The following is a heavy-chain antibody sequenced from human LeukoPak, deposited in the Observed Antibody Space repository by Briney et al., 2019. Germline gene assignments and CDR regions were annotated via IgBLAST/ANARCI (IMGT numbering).Heavy chain of an antibody. J-gene: IGHJ4*02. CDR3: ARATIRYCSSTSCYEDD. D-gene: IGHD2-2*01. CDR2: IYASGST. CDR1: GGSISSGSYY. V-gene: IGHV4-61*02. Sequence: SETLSLTCTVSGGSISSGSYYWSWIRQPAGKGLEWIGRIYASGSTNYNPSLKSRVTISVDTSKNQFSLKLSSVTAADTAVYFCARATIRYCSSTSCYEDDWGQGTLVTVSS.